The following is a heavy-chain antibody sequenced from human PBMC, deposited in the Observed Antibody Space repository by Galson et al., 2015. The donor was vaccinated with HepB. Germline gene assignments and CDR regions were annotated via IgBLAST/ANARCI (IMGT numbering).Heavy chain of an antibody. J-gene: IGHJ6*02. CDR1: GFTFDDYA. CDR3: AKETGNYYYGMDV. Sequence: SLRLSCAASGFTFDDYAMHWVRQAPGKGLEWVSGISWNSGSIGYADSVKGRFTISRDNAKNSLYLQMNSLRAEDTALYYCAKETGNYYYGMDVWGQGTTVTVSS. CDR2: ISWNSGSI. D-gene: IGHD6-13*01. V-gene: IGHV3-9*01.